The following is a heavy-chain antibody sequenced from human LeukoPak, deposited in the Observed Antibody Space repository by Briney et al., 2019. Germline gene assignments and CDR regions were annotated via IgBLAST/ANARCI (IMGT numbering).Heavy chain of an antibody. D-gene: IGHD6-13*01. CDR3: AKDVYISSPYYFDY. CDR1: GFTLSSYS. Sequence: GGSLRLSCAASGFTLSSYSMSWVRQAPGKGLEWVSGISGSGDSTYYADSMKGRFTISRDNSKNTLFVQMNSLRAEDTAVYYCAKDVYISSPYYFDYWGQGTLVTVSS. CDR2: ISGSGDST. V-gene: IGHV3-23*01. J-gene: IGHJ4*02.